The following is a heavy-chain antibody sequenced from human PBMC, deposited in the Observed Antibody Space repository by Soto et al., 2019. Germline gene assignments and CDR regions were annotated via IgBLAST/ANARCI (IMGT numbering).Heavy chain of an antibody. CDR3: TTEGAYAGGYYYGMDV. D-gene: IGHD2-2*01. CDR2: IKSKTDGGTK. J-gene: IGHJ6*02. Sequence: GGSLRLSCAASGFTFSNAWMSWVRQAPGKGLEWVGRIKSKTDGGTKDYAAPVKGRFTISRDDSKNTLYLQMNSLKTEDTAVYYCTTEGAYAGGYYYGMDVWGQGTTVTVSS. V-gene: IGHV3-15*01. CDR1: GFTFSNAW.